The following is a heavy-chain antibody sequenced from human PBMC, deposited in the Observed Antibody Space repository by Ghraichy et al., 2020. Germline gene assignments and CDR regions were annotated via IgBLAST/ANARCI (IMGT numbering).Heavy chain of an antibody. D-gene: IGHD3-3*01. CDR1: GGSISSYY. V-gene: IGHV4-4*09. CDR2: IYPSGST. J-gene: IGHJ2*01. CDR3: ARGSGYFYWYFDF. Sequence: SETLSLTCTVSGGSISSYYWSWIRQPPGKGLEWFGYIYPSGSTNYNPSLMSRVTISVDTSKNQFSLKLSSVTAADTAVYYCARGSGYFYWYFDFWGRGTLVTVSS.